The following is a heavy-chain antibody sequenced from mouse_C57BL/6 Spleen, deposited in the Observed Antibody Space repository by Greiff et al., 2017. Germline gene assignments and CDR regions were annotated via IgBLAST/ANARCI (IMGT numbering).Heavy chain of an antibody. Sequence: EVKLQQSGEGLVKPGGSLKLSCAASGFTFSSYAMSWVRQTPEKRLEWVAYISSGGDYIYYADTVKGRFTISRDNARNTLYLQMSSLKSEDTAMYYCTREDGHYAMDYWGQGTSVTVSS. D-gene: IGHD2-3*01. V-gene: IGHV5-9-1*02. J-gene: IGHJ4*01. CDR3: TREDGHYAMDY. CDR1: GFTFSSYA. CDR2: ISSGGDYI.